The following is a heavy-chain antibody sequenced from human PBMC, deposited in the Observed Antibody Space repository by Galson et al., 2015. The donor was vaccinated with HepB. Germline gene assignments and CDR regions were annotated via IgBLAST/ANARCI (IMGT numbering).Heavy chain of an antibody. CDR1: GFTFSSYS. Sequence: SLRLSCAASGFTFSSYSMNWVRQAPGKGLEWVSSISSSSSYIYYADSVKGRFTISRDNAKNSPYLQMNSLRAEDTAVYYCARDSGDYDSSGYYYGLGGFDYWGQGTLVTVSS. CDR2: ISSSSSYI. V-gene: IGHV3-21*01. J-gene: IGHJ4*02. CDR3: ARDSGDYDSSGYYYGLGGFDY. D-gene: IGHD3-22*01.